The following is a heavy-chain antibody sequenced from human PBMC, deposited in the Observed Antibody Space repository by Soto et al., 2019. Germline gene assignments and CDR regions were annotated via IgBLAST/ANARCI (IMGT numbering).Heavy chain of an antibody. CDR2: IYYSGST. J-gene: IGHJ5*02. CDR3: ARSFSGTVTP. CDR1: GGSISSGDYY. D-gene: IGHD4-4*01. V-gene: IGHV4-30-4*01. Sequence: SETLSLTCTVSGGSISSGDYYWSWIRQPPGKGLGWIGYIYYSGSTYYNPSLKSRVTISVDTSKNQFSLKLSSVTAADTAVYYCARSFSGTVTPWGQGTLVTVSS.